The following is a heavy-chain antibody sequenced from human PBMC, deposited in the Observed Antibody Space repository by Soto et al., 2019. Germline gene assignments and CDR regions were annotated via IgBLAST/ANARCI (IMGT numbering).Heavy chain of an antibody. D-gene: IGHD2-15*01. J-gene: IGHJ6*02. Sequence: ASVKVSCKTSGYTFSTSGMSWLRQAPGQGLEWMGWISTYNGDTNDAPKFQDRVTMTSDTSTSTVYMELRSLRSDDTAVYYCARAGAAPYYYYGMDVWG. CDR1: GYTFSTSG. CDR2: ISTYNGDT. V-gene: IGHV1-18*01. CDR3: ARAGAAPYYYYGMDV.